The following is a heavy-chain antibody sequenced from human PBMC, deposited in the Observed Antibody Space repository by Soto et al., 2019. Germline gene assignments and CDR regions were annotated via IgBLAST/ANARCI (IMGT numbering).Heavy chain of an antibody. D-gene: IGHD6-13*01. CDR3: ARLGLYSSSWPYYYYYYGMDV. J-gene: IGHJ6*02. CDR1: GCTFTSYA. Sequence: ASVKVSCKASGCTFTSYAMHWVRQAPGQRLEWMGWIDAGNGNTKYSQKFQGRVTITRDTSASTAYMELSSLRSEDTAVYYCARLGLYSSSWPYYYYYYGMDVWGQGTTVTVSS. CDR2: IDAGNGNT. V-gene: IGHV1-3*01.